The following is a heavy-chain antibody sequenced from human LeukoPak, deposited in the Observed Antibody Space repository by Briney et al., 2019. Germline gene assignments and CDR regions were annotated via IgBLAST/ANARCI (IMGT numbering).Heavy chain of an antibody. D-gene: IGHD1-20*01. J-gene: IGHJ6*03. V-gene: IGHV1-69*05. CDR3: ALCPTYNWNYYYYYMDV. CDR1: GGTFSSYA. CDR2: IIPIFGTA. Sequence: SVKVSCKASGGTFSSYAISWVRQAPGQGLEWMGGIIPIFGTANYAQKFQGRVTITTDESTSTAYMELSSLRSEDAAVYYCALCPTYNWNYYYYYMDVWGKGTTVTVSS.